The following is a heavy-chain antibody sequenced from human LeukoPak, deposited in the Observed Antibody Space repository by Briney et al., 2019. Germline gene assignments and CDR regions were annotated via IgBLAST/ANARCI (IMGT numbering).Heavy chain of an antibody. Sequence: GGSLRLSCAASGFTFTTYAMCWVRQAPGKGLEWVSCIGNSGGDTVYADSVRGRFTVSRDTSRNTLFLEMNSLRAEDTAIYYCAKRGGESSGWGPFDYWGQGTLVIVSS. V-gene: IGHV3-23*01. CDR1: GFTFTTYA. CDR2: IGNSGGDT. D-gene: IGHD6-19*01. J-gene: IGHJ4*02. CDR3: AKRGGESSGWGPFDY.